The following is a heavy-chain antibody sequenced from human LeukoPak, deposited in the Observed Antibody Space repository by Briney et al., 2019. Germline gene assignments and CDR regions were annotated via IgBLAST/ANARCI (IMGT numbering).Heavy chain of an antibody. CDR2: ISSSSSYI. CDR3: ARDEWTYYDSSGYSGAPPGAFDY. CDR1: GFTFSSYS. V-gene: IGHV3-21*01. Sequence: GGSLRLSCAASGFTFSSYSMNWDRQAPGKGLEWVSSISSSSSYIYYADSVKGRFTISRDNAKNSLYLQMNSLRAEDTAVYYCARDEWTYYDSSGYSGAPPGAFDYWGQGTLVTVSS. D-gene: IGHD3-22*01. J-gene: IGHJ4*02.